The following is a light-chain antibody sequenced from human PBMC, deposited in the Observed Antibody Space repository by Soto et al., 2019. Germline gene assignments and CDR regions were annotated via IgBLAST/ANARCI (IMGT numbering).Light chain of an antibody. V-gene: IGKV3-20*01. J-gene: IGKJ2*01. CDR1: QSVNGNY. CDR3: QQYGSSFRYT. Sequence: EIVLTQSPGTLSLSPVERATLSCRASQSVNGNYLTWYQQKPGQAPRLLIYGASSRATGIPDRFSGSGSGTDFTLTISRLEPEDFAVYYCQQYGSSFRYTFGQGTKLEIK. CDR2: GAS.